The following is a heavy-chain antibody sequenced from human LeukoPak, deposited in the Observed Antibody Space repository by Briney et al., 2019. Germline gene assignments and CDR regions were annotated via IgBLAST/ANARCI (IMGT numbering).Heavy chain of an antibody. D-gene: IGHD3-10*01. Sequence: GGSLRLSCAASGFTFSSYDMNWLRQAPGKGLEWVSYISTSGNTIYYADSVKGRFTISRDNAKNSLYLRMNSLRAEDTAVYYCAKVPDYYGSGRYHWGQGTLVTVSS. CDR3: AKVPDYYGSGRYH. CDR2: ISTSGNTI. CDR1: GFTFSSYD. J-gene: IGHJ4*02. V-gene: IGHV3-48*03.